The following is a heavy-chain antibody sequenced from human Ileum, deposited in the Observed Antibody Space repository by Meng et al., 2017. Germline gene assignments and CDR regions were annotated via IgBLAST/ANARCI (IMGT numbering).Heavy chain of an antibody. CDR1: GGSISSYY. CDR3: ASGNSKWEPFDY. D-gene: IGHD1-26*01. CDR2: IYYSGST. J-gene: IGHJ4*02. Sequence: QVQLQESGPGLVKPSETRSLTCTVSGGSISSYYWSWIRQPPGKGLEWIGYIYYSGSTNYNPSLKSRVTISVDTSKNQFSLKLSSVTAADTAVYYCASGNSKWEPFDYWGQGTLVTVSS. V-gene: IGHV4-59*01.